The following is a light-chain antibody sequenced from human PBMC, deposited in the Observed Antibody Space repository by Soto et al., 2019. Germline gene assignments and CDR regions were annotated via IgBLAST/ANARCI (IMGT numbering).Light chain of an antibody. Sequence: QSVLTQPPSVSGAPGQTITISCTGSSSNIGAGYDVHWYQQLPGRAPKLLIYGNNNRPSGVPDRFSGSKSGTSVSLSITGLRGADEADYHCQSSDSSLTNAVFGGGTKLTVL. CDR1: SSNIGAGYD. CDR2: GNN. J-gene: IGLJ2*01. CDR3: QSSDSSLTNAV. V-gene: IGLV1-40*01.